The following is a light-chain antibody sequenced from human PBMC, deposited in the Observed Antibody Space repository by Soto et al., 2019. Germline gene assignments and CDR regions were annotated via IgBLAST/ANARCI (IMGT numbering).Light chain of an antibody. CDR3: SSYTSSSTLYV. V-gene: IGLV2-14*02. CDR1: SDIGNYNL. CDR2: EVT. Sequence: QSALTQPASVSGSPGQSVTISCSGSDIGNYNLVSWYQHLPGRAPKLLIFEVTMRPSGISDRFSGSKSGNTASLTISGLQAEDEADYYCSSYTSSSTLYVFGTGTKVTVL. J-gene: IGLJ1*01.